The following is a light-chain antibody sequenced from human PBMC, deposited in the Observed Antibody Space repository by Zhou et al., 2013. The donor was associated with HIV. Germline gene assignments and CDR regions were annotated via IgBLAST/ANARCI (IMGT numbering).Light chain of an antibody. CDR1: SSNVGAGYN. Sequence: HSVLTQPPSVSGAPGQRVTISCTGSSSNVGAGYNVHWYQQLPGAAPKLLIYDNINRPSGVPDRFSGSKSGTSASLAITGLQAEDEADYYCQSYDTSLGXWVFGGGTKLTV. CDR2: DNI. V-gene: IGLV1-40*01. CDR3: QSYDTSLGXWV. J-gene: IGLJ3*02.